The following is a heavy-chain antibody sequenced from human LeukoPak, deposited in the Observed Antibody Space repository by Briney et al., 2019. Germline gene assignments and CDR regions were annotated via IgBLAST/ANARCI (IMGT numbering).Heavy chain of an antibody. CDR3: ARGDSGWYLGLGFDY. V-gene: IGHV4-61*08. J-gene: IGHJ4*02. D-gene: IGHD6-19*01. CDR2: IYYSGST. Sequence: SETLSLTCTVSGGSISSGGYYWSWIRQHPGKGLEWIGYIYYSGSTNYNPSLKSRVTISVDTSKNQVSLKLRSVTAADTAVYYCARGDSGWYLGLGFDYWGQGTLVTVSS. CDR1: GGSISSGGYY.